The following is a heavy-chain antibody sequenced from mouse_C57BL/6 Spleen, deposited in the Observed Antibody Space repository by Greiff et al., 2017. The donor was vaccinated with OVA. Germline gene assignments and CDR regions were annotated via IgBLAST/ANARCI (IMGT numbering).Heavy chain of an antibody. Sequence: QVQLQQSGAELVRPGASVTLSCKASGYTFTDYEMHWVKQTPVHGLEWIGAIDPETGGTAYNQKFKGKAILTADKSSSTAYMELRSLTSEDSAVYYCASRALYYYGSRDFDYWGQGTTLTVSS. V-gene: IGHV1-15*01. CDR1: GYTFTDYE. CDR2: IDPETGGT. CDR3: ASRALYYYGSRDFDY. J-gene: IGHJ2*01. D-gene: IGHD1-1*01.